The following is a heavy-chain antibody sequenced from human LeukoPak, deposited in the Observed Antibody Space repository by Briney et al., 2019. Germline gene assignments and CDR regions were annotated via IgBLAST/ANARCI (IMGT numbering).Heavy chain of an antibody. D-gene: IGHD3-10*01. Sequence: ASVKVSCKASGYIFAGYYMHWVRQAPGQGPEWMGWINPNSGGTNSAQKFQGRVTMTRDTSISTAYMELSRLRSDDTAVYYCARDGGYYGSGSYHYWGQGALVTVSS. CDR3: ARDGGYYGSGSYHY. V-gene: IGHV1-2*02. CDR1: GYIFAGYY. CDR2: INPNSGGT. J-gene: IGHJ4*02.